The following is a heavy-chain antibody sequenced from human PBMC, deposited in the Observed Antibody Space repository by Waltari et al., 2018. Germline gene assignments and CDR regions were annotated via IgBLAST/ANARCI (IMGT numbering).Heavy chain of an antibody. Sequence: QVQLVQSGAEVKKPGASVKVSCKASGYTFTGYYMHWVRQAPGQGLEWMGRINPNRGGTNYAQKVQGRVTMTRDTSISTAYMELSRLRSDDTAVYYCARSIAAAGTVGGAFDIWGQGTMVTVSS. D-gene: IGHD6-13*01. CDR2: INPNRGGT. CDR1: GYTFTGYY. V-gene: IGHV1-2*06. J-gene: IGHJ3*02. CDR3: ARSIAAAGTVGGAFDI.